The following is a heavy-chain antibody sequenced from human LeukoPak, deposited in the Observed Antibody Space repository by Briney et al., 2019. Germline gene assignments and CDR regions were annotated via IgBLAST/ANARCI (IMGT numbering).Heavy chain of an antibody. CDR2: IYPGDSDT. Sequence: GESLKISCKGSGYSFTSYWIGWVRQMPGKGLEWMGIIYPGDSDTKYSPSFQGPVTISADNSISTAYLPSSSLKASATAMYYCASRDSSGYYYFDYWGQGTLVTVSS. V-gene: IGHV5-51*03. CDR3: ASRDSSGYYYFDY. D-gene: IGHD3-22*01. CDR1: GYSFTSYW. J-gene: IGHJ4*02.